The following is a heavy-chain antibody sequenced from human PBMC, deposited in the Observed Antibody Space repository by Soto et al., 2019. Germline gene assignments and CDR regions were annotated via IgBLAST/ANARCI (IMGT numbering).Heavy chain of an antibody. CDR2: IYYSGST. V-gene: IGHV4-61*01. Sequence: TLSLTCTVSGGSVSSGSYYWSWIRQPPGKGLEWIGYIYYSGSTNYNPSLKSRVTISVDTSKIQFSLKLSSVTAADTAVYYCARDFFGYCSGGSCYRTNWFDPWGQGTLVTVSS. D-gene: IGHD2-15*01. CDR1: GGSVSSGSYY. CDR3: ARDFFGYCSGGSCYRTNWFDP. J-gene: IGHJ5*02.